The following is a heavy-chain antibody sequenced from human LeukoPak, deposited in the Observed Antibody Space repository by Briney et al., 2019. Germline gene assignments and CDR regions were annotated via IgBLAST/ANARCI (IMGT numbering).Heavy chain of an antibody. D-gene: IGHD3-22*01. CDR1: GFTFSSYS. Sequence: PGGSLRLSCAASGFTFSSYSMNWVRQAPGKGLEWVSYISSSSTIYYADSVKGRFTISRDNAKNSLYLQMNSLRDEDTAVYYCARDRSPYESSAYYLDYWGQGTLVTVSS. J-gene: IGHJ4*02. CDR2: ISSSSTI. CDR3: ARDRSPYESSAYYLDY. V-gene: IGHV3-48*02.